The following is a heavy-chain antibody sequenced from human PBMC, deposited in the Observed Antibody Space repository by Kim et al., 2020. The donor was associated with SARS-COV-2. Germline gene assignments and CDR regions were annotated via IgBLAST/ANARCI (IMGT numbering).Heavy chain of an antibody. J-gene: IGHJ5*02. D-gene: IGHD2-15*01. Sequence: GGSLRLSCAASGFTFSSYSMNWVRQAPGKGLEWVSSISSSSSYIYYADSVKGRFTISRDNAKNSLYLQMNSLRAEDTAVYYCARDSLRYCSGGSCGRDWFDPWGQGTLVTVSS. CDR1: GFTFSSYS. V-gene: IGHV3-21*01. CDR3: ARDSLRYCSGGSCGRDWFDP. CDR2: ISSSSSYI.